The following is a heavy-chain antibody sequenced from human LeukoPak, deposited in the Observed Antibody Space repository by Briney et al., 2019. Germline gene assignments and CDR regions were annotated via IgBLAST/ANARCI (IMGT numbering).Heavy chain of an antibody. CDR3: AKQLERSSWADLDY. J-gene: IGHJ4*02. D-gene: IGHD6-13*01. CDR2: ISYDGSNK. CDR1: GFTFSSYG. V-gene: IGHV3-30*18. Sequence: GRSLRLSCAASGFTFSSYGMHWVRQAPGKGLEWVAVISYDGSNKYYADSVKGRFTISRDNSKNTLYLQMNSLRAEDTAVYYCAKQLERSSWADLDYWGQGTLVTVSS.